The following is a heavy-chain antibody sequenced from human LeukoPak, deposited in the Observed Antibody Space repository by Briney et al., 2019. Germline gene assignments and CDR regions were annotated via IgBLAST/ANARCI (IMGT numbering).Heavy chain of an antibody. CDR2: FDPEDGET. V-gene: IGHV1-24*01. Sequence: ASVKVSCKVSGYTLTELSMHWVRQAPGKGLEWMGGFDPEDGETIYAQKFQGRVTMTEDTSTDTAYVELSSLRSEDTAVYYCATDVSSSSGKFDYWGQGTLVTVSS. CDR3: ATDVSSSSGKFDY. CDR1: GYTLTELS. J-gene: IGHJ4*02. D-gene: IGHD6-19*01.